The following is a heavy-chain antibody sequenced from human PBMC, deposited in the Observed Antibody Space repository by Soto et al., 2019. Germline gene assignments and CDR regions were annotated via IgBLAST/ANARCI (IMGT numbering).Heavy chain of an antibody. D-gene: IGHD1-26*01. J-gene: IGHJ4*02. Sequence: PSETLSLTCAISGDSVSSNSAAWNWIRQSPSRGLEWLGRTYYRSKWYNDYAVSVKGRITINPDTSKNQFSLQLNSVTPEDTAVYYCARGETLDGSYGHYYFDYWGQGTLVTVSS. CDR3: ARGETLDGSYGHYYFDY. CDR2: TYYRSKWYN. V-gene: IGHV6-1*01. CDR1: GDSVSSNSAA.